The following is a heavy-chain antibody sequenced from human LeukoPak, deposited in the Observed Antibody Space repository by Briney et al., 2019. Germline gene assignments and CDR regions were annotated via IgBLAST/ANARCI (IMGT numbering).Heavy chain of an antibody. CDR1: GGSISSYY. V-gene: IGHV4-59*01. D-gene: IGHD6-19*01. Sequence: SETLSLTCTVSGGSISSYYWNWIRQPPGKGLEWIGYIYYSGSTNYNPSLKSRVTISVDTSKNQFSLKLSSVTAADTAVYYCAQYSGWSYYFDYWGQGTLVTVSS. CDR3: AQYSGWSYYFDY. J-gene: IGHJ4*02. CDR2: IYYSGST.